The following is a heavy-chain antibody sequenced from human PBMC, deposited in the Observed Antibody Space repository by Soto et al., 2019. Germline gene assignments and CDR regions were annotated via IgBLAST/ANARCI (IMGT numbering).Heavy chain of an antibody. Sequence: PGESLKISCKGSGYNFITDLSSWVRQMPGKGLEWMGRIDPTDSYTKYSPSFEGHVTISADKSISTAYLQWSSLKASDSAVYYCARLSRASFALDVWGQGTTVTVSS. D-gene: IGHD3-16*01. CDR2: IDPTDSYT. CDR1: GYNFITDL. CDR3: ARLSRASFALDV. J-gene: IGHJ6*02. V-gene: IGHV5-10-1*01.